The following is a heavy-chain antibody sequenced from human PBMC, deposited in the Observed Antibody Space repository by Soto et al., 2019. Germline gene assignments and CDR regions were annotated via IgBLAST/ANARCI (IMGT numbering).Heavy chain of an antibody. Sequence: ASVKVSCKGAGYTFSNYYMHWVRQAPGQGLEWMGIINPSGDSTSYAQEFQGRVTISRDNAKNSLYLEMNSLRAGDTAVYYCARESEDLTSNFDYWGQGTLVTVSS. CDR1: GYTFSNYY. J-gene: IGHJ4*02. V-gene: IGHV1-46*01. CDR2: INPSGDST. CDR3: ARESEDLTSNFDY.